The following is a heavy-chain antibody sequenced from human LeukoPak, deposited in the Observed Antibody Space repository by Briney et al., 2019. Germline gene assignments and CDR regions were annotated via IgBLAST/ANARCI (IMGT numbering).Heavy chain of an antibody. Sequence: PGGSLRLSCAASGFTVSSNYMSWVRQAPGKGLEWVSVIYSGGSTYYADSVKGRFTISRDNSKNTLYLQMNSLRAEDTAEYYCARAPPNIRYGMDVWGQGTTVTVSS. V-gene: IGHV3-66*01. CDR2: IYSGGST. CDR1: GFTVSSNY. J-gene: IGHJ6*02. CDR3: ARAPPNIRYGMDV.